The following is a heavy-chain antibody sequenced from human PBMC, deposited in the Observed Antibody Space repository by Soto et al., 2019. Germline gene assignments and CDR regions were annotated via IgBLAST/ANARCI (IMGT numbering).Heavy chain of an antibody. CDR2: INHSGST. J-gene: IGHJ6*03. CDR3: SRTSCSGGSCYYYYYYMDV. D-gene: IGHD2-15*01. Sequence: SETLSLTCAVYGGSFSGYYWSWIRQPPGKGLEWIGEINHSGSTNYNPSLKSRVTISVDTSKNQFSLKLSSVTAADTAVYYCSRTSCSGGSCYYYYYYMDVWGKGTTVTVSS. V-gene: IGHV4-34*01. CDR1: GGSFSGYY.